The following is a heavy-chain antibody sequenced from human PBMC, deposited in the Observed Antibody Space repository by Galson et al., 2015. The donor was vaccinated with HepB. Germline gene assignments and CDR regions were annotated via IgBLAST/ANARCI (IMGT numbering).Heavy chain of an antibody. D-gene: IGHD4-17*01. CDR2: TYYRSKWYN. V-gene: IGHV6-1*01. J-gene: IGHJ4*02. CDR1: GDSVSSNSAS. Sequence: CAISGDSVSSNSASWNWIRQSPSRDLEWLGRTYYRSKWYNDYAVSVKSRITINPDTSKNQFSLQLKSVTPEDTAVYYCASQDGHIWGQGTLVTVSA. CDR3: ASQDGHI.